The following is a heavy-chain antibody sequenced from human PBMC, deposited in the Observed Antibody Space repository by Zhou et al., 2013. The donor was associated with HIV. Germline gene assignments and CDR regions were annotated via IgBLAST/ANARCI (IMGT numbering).Heavy chain of an antibody. Sequence: QVQMVQSGAEMKKPGSSVKVSCKASGATWSHFAMNWVRQAPGQGLEWMGLINPGIGSTYYAEKFQGRVTMTRDTSTSTVNMQLGTLTSEDTAVYYCNRGMQGWVNDAFDIWGQGTMVTVSS. CDR1: GATWSHFA. D-gene: IGHD2-21*01. CDR3: NRGMQGWVNDAFDI. V-gene: IGHV1-46*03. CDR2: INPGIGST. J-gene: IGHJ3*02.